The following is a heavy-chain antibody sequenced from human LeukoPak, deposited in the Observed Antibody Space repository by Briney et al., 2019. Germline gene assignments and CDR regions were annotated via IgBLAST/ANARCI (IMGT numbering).Heavy chain of an antibody. J-gene: IGHJ4*01. V-gene: IGHV4-59*01. CDR2: ISSSGTT. D-gene: IGHD3-16*01. CDR1: GDSLSNYH. CDR3: ARVGRGDHSWGSYYCDH. Sequence: SETLSDTCTVSGDSLSNYHWSWLRQPPGKGLEWIGYISSSGTTSYNPSLKSRLTISVDTSKNQFSLKLNSVTAADTAVYYCARVGRGDHSWGSYYCDHWGHGTLVSVSS.